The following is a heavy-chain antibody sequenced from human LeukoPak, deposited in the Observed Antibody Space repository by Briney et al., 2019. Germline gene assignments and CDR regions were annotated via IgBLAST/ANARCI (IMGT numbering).Heavy chain of an antibody. CDR1: GFTFSSYA. J-gene: IGHJ6*03. D-gene: IGHD3-9*01. V-gene: IGHV3-23*01. Sequence: GGSLRLSCIASGFTFSSYAMSWVRQAPGKGLEWASTISNSDGNTYYADSVKGRFTISRDNAKNSLYLQMNSLRAEDTAVYYCARDFESGYYYYMDVWGKGTTVTVSS. CDR3: ARDFESGYYYYMDV. CDR2: ISNSDGNT.